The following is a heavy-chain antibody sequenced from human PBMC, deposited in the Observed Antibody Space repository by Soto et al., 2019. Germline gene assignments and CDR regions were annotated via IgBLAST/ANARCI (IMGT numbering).Heavy chain of an antibody. D-gene: IGHD2-2*01. CDR3: AKDIGYCSSTSCSDAFDI. V-gene: IGHV3-9*01. CDR2: ISWNSGSI. J-gene: IGHJ3*02. CDR1: GFTFDDYA. Sequence: EVQLVESGGGLVQPGRSLRLSCAASGFTFDDYAMHWVRQAPGKGLEWVSGISWNSGSIGYADSVKGRFTMSRDNAKNSLYLQMNSLRAEGTALYYCAKDIGYCSSTSCSDAFDIWGQGTMVTVSS.